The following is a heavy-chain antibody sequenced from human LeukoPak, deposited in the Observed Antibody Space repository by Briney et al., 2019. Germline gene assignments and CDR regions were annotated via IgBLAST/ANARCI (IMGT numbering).Heavy chain of an antibody. D-gene: IGHD3-10*01. J-gene: IGHJ5*02. V-gene: IGHV1-69*04. CDR2: IIPILGIA. CDR1: GGTFSSYA. Sequence: SVKVSCKASGGTFSSYAISWVRQAPGQGLEWMGRIIPILGIANYAQKFQGRVTITADKSTSTAYMELSSLRSEDTAVYYCARDAGSNPTWLAPGGQPTHGTLSA. CDR3: ARDAGSNPTWLAP.